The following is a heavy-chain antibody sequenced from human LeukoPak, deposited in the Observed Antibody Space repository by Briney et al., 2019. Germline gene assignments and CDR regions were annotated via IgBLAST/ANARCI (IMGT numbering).Heavy chain of an antibody. D-gene: IGHD6-19*01. CDR2: ITNTGGSS. J-gene: IGHJ4*02. CDR1: GFTFSSYA. V-gene: IGHV3-23*01. CDR3: ARLMITSGWYEDY. Sequence: GGSLRLSCAASGFTFSSYAMNWVRQAPGKGLEWVSAITNTGGSSYYSDSVKGRFTISRDNSKNTLHLQMNSLRAEDTAVYFCARLMITSGWYEDYWGQGTLATVSS.